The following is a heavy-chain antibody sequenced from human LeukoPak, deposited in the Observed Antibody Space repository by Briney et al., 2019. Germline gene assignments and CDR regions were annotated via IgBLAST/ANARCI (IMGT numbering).Heavy chain of an antibody. CDR2: IKQDGTEK. J-gene: IGHJ6*03. CDR3: AKGSKAVLFTRDHYMDV. D-gene: IGHD6-19*01. Sequence: GGSLRLSCAASGFTFTTYWMSWVRQPPGKGLEWVANIKQDGTEKYYVDSVKGRFTISRDNAKNSLYLQMNSLRAEDTAVYFCAKGSKAVLFTRDHYMDVWGKGTTVTISS. CDR1: GFTFTTYW. V-gene: IGHV3-7*01.